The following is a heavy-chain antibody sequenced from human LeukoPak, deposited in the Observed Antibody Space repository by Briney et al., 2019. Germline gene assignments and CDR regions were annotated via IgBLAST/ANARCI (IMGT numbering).Heavy chain of an antibody. CDR1: GGSISSSSYY. CDR2: IYYSGST. D-gene: IGHD6-19*01. Sequence: KPSETLSLTCTVSGGSISSSSYYWGWIRQPPGKGLEWIGSIYYSGSTYYNPSLKSRVTISVDTSKNQFSLKLSSVTAADTAVYYCARGGNHQKNRIAVVYWGQGTLVTVSS. V-gene: IGHV4-39*01. J-gene: IGHJ4*02. CDR3: ARGGNHQKNRIAVVY.